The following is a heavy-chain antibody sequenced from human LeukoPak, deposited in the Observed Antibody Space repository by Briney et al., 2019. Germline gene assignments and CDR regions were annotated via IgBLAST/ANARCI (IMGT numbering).Heavy chain of an antibody. CDR2: IKSKTDGGTT. D-gene: IGHD1-26*01. CDR1: GFTFSTYT. V-gene: IGHV3-15*01. CDR3: TTAGMLSGSYNFDY. Sequence: GGSLRLSCAASGFTFSTYTMHWVRQAPGKGLEWVGRIKSKTDGGTTDYAAPVKGRFTISRDDSKNTLYLQMNSLKTEDTAVYYCTTAGMLSGSYNFDYWGQGTLVTVSS. J-gene: IGHJ4*02.